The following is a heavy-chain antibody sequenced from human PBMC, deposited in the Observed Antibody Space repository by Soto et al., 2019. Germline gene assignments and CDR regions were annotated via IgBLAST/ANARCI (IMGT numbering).Heavy chain of an antibody. CDR1: GFSLSADGVG. J-gene: IGHJ3*01. CDR2: IYWDDDK. D-gene: IGHD2-2*01. V-gene: IGHV2-5*02. Sequence: QITLKESGPTLVKPTQTLTLTCTCSGFSLSADGVGVGWIRQPPGKALEWLALIYWDDDKRYRPSLKSRLTITKDTSKNQVVLTMTNMDPVDTATYYCAHAYGGTSWPNDAFDVWGQGTVVTVSS. CDR3: AHAYGGTSWPNDAFDV.